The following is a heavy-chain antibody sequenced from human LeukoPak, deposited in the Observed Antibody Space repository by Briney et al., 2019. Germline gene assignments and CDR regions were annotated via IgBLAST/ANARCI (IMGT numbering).Heavy chain of an antibody. D-gene: IGHD3-9*01. CDR2: ISGSGGST. J-gene: IGHJ5*02. CDR1: GFTFSSYA. Sequence: GGSLRLSCAASGFTFSSYAMSWVRQAPGKGLEWVSAISGSGGSTYYADFAKGRFTISKDNSKNTLHLQMNSMRAEDTAVYYCAKEIRCLDRLGWFDPWGQGNLVTVSS. CDR3: AKEIRCLDRLGWFDP. V-gene: IGHV3-23*01.